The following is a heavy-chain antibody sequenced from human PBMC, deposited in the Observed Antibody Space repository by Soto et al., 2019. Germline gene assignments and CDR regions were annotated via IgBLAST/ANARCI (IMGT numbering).Heavy chain of an antibody. V-gene: IGHV3-48*01. CDR2: ISSSSSTI. D-gene: IGHD6-13*01. J-gene: IGHJ3*02. Sequence: GGSLRLSCAASGFTFSSYSMNWVRQAPGKGLEWVSYISSSSSTIYYADSVKGRFTISRDNAKNSLYLQMNSLRAEDTAVYYCARDPERGHYSSSSFAFDIWGQGTMVTVSS. CDR1: GFTFSSYS. CDR3: ARDPERGHYSSSSFAFDI.